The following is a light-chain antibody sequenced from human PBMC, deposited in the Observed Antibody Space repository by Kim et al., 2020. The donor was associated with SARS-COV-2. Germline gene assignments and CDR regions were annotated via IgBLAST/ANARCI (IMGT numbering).Light chain of an antibody. CDR2: ATS. V-gene: IGKV1-NL1*01. J-gene: IGKJ4*01. CDR3: QQYYSHPLT. Sequence: DIQMTQSPSSLSASVGDRLTLTCRASQGISNSLAWYQQRLGKAPKLLLSATSKLERGVPSRFSGSGSGTTYTLTISNLQPEDLATYYCQQYYSHPLTFGGGTKVAIK. CDR1: QGISNS.